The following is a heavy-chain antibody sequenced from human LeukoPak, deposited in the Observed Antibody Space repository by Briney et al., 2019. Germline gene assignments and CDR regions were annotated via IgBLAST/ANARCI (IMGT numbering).Heavy chain of an antibody. CDR1: GGTFSSYA. V-gene: IGHV1-69*13. D-gene: IGHD6-19*01. CDR3: ARDVSIAVAGNWFDP. J-gene: IGHJ5*02. Sequence: SVKVSCKASGGTFSSYAISWVRQAPGQGLEWMGGIIPIFGTANYAQKFQGRVTITADESTSTAYMELSSLRSDDTAVYYCARDVSIAVAGNWFDPWGQGTLVTVSS. CDR2: IIPIFGTA.